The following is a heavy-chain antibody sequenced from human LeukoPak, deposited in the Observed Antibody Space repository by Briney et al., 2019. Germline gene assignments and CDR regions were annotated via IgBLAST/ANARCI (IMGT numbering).Heavy chain of an antibody. CDR1: GFTFSSYA. Sequence: GGSLRLSCAASGFTFSSYAMSWVRQAPGKGLEWVSGMSGSGGDTYYADSVKGRFTISRDNSKNTLYLQMNTLRAEDTAVYFCAKIDRFDSSGYPDNWGQGTLVTVSS. CDR2: MSGSGGDT. J-gene: IGHJ4*02. D-gene: IGHD3-22*01. V-gene: IGHV3-23*01. CDR3: AKIDRFDSSGYPDN.